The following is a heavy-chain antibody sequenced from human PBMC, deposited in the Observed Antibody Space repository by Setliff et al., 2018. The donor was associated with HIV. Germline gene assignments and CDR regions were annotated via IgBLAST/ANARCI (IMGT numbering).Heavy chain of an antibody. CDR1: GFTFSKSA. V-gene: IGHV1-3*01. Sequence: RASVKVSCKASGFTFSKSAIHWVRQAPGQRLELMAWINAANGHAKYSQKFQGRVTITRDTSATIAYMELSSLTSEDTALYFCARTDYDSGKSVLDSWGQGTLVT. CDR3: ARTDYDSGKSVLDS. D-gene: IGHD3-10*01. CDR2: INAANGHA. J-gene: IGHJ5*01.